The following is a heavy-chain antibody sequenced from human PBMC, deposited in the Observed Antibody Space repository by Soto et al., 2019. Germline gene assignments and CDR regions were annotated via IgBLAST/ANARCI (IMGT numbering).Heavy chain of an antibody. CDR2: ISGYNGDA. Sequence: ASVKVSCKASGYTFTRYGISWVRQAPGQGLEWMGWISGYNGDANYAQSFQGRVSMTIDTSTTTAYMELRTLTPDDTAVYYCARDGGIRGLRWRQSGFRGGNWYFDLWGRGTLVTVSS. D-gene: IGHD3-10*01. CDR1: GYTFTRYG. CDR3: ARDGGIRGLRWRQSGFRGGNWYFDL. V-gene: IGHV1-18*01. J-gene: IGHJ2*01.